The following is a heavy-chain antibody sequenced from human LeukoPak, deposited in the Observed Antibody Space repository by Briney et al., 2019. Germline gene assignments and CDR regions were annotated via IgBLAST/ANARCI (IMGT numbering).Heavy chain of an antibody. Sequence: AGSLSLSCATSGFTFSNYAMSWVRQAPGKGLEWVSGFSGGGGSTHYADSVKGRFTISRDNSKNTLYLQMNSLRGEDTAVYYCAKGGDQVSHFDSWGQGTLVTVSS. CDR2: FSGGGGST. CDR3: AKGGDQVSHFDS. CDR1: GFTFSNYA. V-gene: IGHV3-23*01. J-gene: IGHJ4*02. D-gene: IGHD3-16*01.